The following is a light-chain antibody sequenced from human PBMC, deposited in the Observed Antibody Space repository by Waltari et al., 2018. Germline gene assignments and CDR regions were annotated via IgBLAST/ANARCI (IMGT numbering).Light chain of an antibody. Sequence: EIVLTQSPGTLSLSPGERVTLSCRASQSVSSSYLAWYQQKPGQAPRLLIYGASSRATGIPDRFGGSGSGTDFTLTISRLEPEDFAVYYCQQYGSSLWTFGQGTKVEIK. CDR3: QQYGSSLWT. V-gene: IGKV3-20*01. CDR2: GAS. CDR1: QSVSSSY. J-gene: IGKJ1*01.